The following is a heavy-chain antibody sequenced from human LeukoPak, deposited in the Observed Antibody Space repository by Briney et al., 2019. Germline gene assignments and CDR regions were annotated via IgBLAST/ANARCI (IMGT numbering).Heavy chain of an antibody. Sequence: LETLSLTCSVSGGSISSYYWSWIRQPPGKGLEWIGYIYYSGSTNYNPSLKSRVTISVDTSKNRFSLKLSSVTAADTAVYYCARGPEDYFDYWGQGTLVTVSS. CDR1: GGSISSYY. CDR2: IYYSGST. V-gene: IGHV4-59*01. J-gene: IGHJ4*02. CDR3: ARGPEDYFDY.